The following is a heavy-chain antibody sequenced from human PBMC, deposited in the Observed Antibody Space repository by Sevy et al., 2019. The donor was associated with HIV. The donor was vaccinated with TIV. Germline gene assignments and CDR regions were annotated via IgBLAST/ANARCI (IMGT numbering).Heavy chain of an antibody. CDR1: GFSFDSYG. V-gene: IGHV3-23*01. D-gene: IGHD3-22*01. Sequence: GGSLRLSCAVSGFSFDSYGMTWVRQAPGKGLEWVSGISGSGTRTYYADSVKGRFSISRDNSKNRLYLQMNSLRSEDTGIYYCAEGGGGHYDPDEIGYYFYYYNMDVWDKGTTVTVSS. J-gene: IGHJ6*03. CDR3: AEGGGGHYDPDEIGYYFYYYNMDV. CDR2: ISGSGTRT.